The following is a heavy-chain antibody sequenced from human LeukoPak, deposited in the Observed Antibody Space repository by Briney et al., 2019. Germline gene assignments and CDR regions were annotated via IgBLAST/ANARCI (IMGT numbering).Heavy chain of an antibody. D-gene: IGHD2-2*01. CDR1: GGSISSGGYY. V-gene: IGHV4-31*03. Sequence: SETLSLTCTVSGGSISSGGYYWSWIRQHPGKGLEWIGYIYYSGSTYYNPSLKSRVTISVDTSKNQFSLKLSSVTAADTAVYYCARSKYCSSTSCFLFDYWGQGTLVTVSS. CDR2: IYYSGST. J-gene: IGHJ4*02. CDR3: ARSKYCSSTSCFLFDY.